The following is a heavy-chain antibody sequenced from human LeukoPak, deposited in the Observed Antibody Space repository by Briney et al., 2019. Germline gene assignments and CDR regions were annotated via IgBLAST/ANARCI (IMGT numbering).Heavy chain of an antibody. J-gene: IGHJ4*02. CDR1: GYTFTSYG. V-gene: IGHV1-18*01. CDR2: ISAYNGNT. D-gene: IGHD3-16*02. CDR3: GGGGITFGGVIVLADY. Sequence: GASVKVSCKASGYTFTSYGISWVRQAPGQGLEWMGWISAYNGNTNYAQKLQGRVTMTTDTSTSTAYMELRSLRSDDTAVYYCGGGGITFGGVIVLADYWGQGTLVTVSS.